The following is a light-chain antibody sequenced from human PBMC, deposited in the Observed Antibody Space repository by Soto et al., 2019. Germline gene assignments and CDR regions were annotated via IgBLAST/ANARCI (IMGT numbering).Light chain of an antibody. Sequence: EVVLTQSPGTLSLSPGERATLSCRASQSVNNYFLAWYQQKPGQAPRLLIYGASSRATGIPDRFSGSGSGTDFALTISRLEPEDFAVYYCQLYGTSPGFTFGPGTKVEIK. CDR2: GAS. CDR3: QLYGTSPGFT. V-gene: IGKV3-20*01. J-gene: IGKJ3*01. CDR1: QSVNNYF.